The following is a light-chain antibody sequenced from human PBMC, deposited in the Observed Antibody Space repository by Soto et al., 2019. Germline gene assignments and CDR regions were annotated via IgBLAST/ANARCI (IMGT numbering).Light chain of an antibody. J-gene: IGKJ2*01. Sequence: DIQMTQSPSTLSASVGDRVTITCRASQSINNWLAWYQQKPGRAPNLLISRASTLQSGVPSRFSGSGSGTEFTLTISSLQPDDYATYYCQQHNSYPRTFGQGTKLEIK. CDR1: QSINNW. CDR2: RAS. V-gene: IGKV1-5*03. CDR3: QQHNSYPRT.